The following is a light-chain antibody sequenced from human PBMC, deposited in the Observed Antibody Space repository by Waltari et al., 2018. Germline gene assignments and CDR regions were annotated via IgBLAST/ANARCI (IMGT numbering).Light chain of an antibody. CDR1: QSISSW. J-gene: IGKJ5*01. CDR3: QQYNSYST. V-gene: IGKV1-5*03. CDR2: KAS. Sequence: DIQMTQSPSTLSASVGDRVTITCRASQSISSWLAWYQQKPGKAPKHLIYKASSLESGVPSRFSGSGSGKEFTITISSLQPDDFATYYCQQYNSYSTFGQGTRLEIK.